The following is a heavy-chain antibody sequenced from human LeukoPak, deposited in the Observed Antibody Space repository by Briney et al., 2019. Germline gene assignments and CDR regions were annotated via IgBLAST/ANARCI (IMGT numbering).Heavy chain of an antibody. CDR1: GYTFTSYG. J-gene: IGHJ6*03. D-gene: IGHD3-3*01. V-gene: IGHV1-18*01. Sequence: ASVKVSCKASGYTFTSYGISWVRQAPGQGLEWMGWISAYNGNTNYAQKLQGRVTMTTDTSTSTAYMELRSLRSEDTAVYYCARGTLPQYYDFWSGYFYYYYYYMDVWGKGTTVTVSS. CDR3: ARGTLPQYYDFWSGYFYYYYYYMDV. CDR2: ISAYNGNT.